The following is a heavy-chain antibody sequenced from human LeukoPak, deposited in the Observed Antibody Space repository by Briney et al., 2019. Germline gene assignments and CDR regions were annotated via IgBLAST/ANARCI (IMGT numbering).Heavy chain of an antibody. Sequence: PSETLSLTCTVSGGSISSYYWSWIRQPPGKGLEWIGSIYHSGSTYYNPSLKSRVTISVDTSKNQFSLKLSSVTAADTAVYYCASAPNYYYYYMDVWGKGTTVTVSS. CDR2: IYHSGST. J-gene: IGHJ6*03. V-gene: IGHV4-59*08. CDR1: GGSISSYY. CDR3: ASAPNYYYYYMDV.